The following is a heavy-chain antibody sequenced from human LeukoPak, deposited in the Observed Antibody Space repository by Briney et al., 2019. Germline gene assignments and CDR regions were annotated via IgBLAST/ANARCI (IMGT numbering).Heavy chain of an antibody. V-gene: IGHV4-59*12. Sequence: PSQTLSLTCTVSGGSISSYYWSWVRQPPGKGLELIGYIYDSGSTNYNPSLKSRVTISVDTSKNQFSLKLSSVTAADTAVYYCAREPPSPYDYSNYEGVGSDYWGQGTLVTVSS. CDR3: AREPPSPYDYSNYEGVGSDY. J-gene: IGHJ4*02. CDR2: IYDSGST. CDR1: GGSISSYY. D-gene: IGHD4-11*01.